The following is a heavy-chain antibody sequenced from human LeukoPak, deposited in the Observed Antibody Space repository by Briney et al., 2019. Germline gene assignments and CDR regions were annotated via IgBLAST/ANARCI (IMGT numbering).Heavy chain of an antibody. CDR3: ARDEHEGYSYGKFDAFDI. D-gene: IGHD5-18*01. V-gene: IGHV1-8*01. Sequence: ASVKVSCKASGYTFTSYDINWVRQATGQGLEWMGWMNPNSGNTGHAQKFQGKVTMTRNTSISTAYMELSSLRSEDTAVYYCARDEHEGYSYGKFDAFDIWGQGTMVTVSS. J-gene: IGHJ3*02. CDR1: GYTFTSYD. CDR2: MNPNSGNT.